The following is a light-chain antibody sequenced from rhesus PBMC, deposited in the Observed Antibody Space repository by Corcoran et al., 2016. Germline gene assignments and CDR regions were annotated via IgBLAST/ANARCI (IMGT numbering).Light chain of an antibody. V-gene: IGKV1-33*02. CDR3: QQHNTYPWT. CDR1: QGISSW. Sequence: DIQMTQSPSSLSASVGDRVTITCQASQGISSWLAWYQQKPGKAPKLLTYAASSLQSGVPSRFSGSGSGTELTPTISSLQPEDFATYYCQQHNTYPWTFGQGTKVEIK. CDR2: AAS. J-gene: IGKJ1*01.